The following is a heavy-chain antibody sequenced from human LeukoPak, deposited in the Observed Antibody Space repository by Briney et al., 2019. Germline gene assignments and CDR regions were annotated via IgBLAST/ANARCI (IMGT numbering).Heavy chain of an antibody. J-gene: IGHJ3*02. V-gene: IGHV4-34*01. CDR2: INHSGST. D-gene: IGHD2-15*01. CDR3: ARGHRGGSSGDAFDI. Sequence: PLETLSLTCAVYGGSFSGYYWSWIRQPTGKGLEWIGEINHSGSTNYNPSLKSRVTISVDTSKSQFSLKLSSVTAADTAVYYCARGHRGGSSGDAFDIWGQGTMVTVSS. CDR1: GGSFSGYY.